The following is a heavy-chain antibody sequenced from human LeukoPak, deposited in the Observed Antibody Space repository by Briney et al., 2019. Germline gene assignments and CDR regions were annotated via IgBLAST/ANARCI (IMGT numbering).Heavy chain of an antibody. CDR2: ISAYNGNT. V-gene: IGHV1-18*01. Sequence: GAAVKVSCKASGYTFTSYGISWVRQAPGQGLEWMGWISAYNGNTNYAQKLQGRVTMTRDMSTSTVYMEVNSLRSEDTAVYYCARTRYSSSWQLFDFWGQGTLVTVSS. CDR1: GYTFTSYG. J-gene: IGHJ4*02. CDR3: ARTRYSSSWQLFDF. D-gene: IGHD6-13*01.